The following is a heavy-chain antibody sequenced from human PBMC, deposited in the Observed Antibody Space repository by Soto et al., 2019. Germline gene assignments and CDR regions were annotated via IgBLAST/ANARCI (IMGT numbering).Heavy chain of an antibody. J-gene: IGHJ4*02. V-gene: IGHV3-72*01. CDR1: GFTLSDHY. D-gene: IGHD2-8*02. CDR2: SRNKDHSYST. CDR3: VRGHWSFDY. Sequence: EVQLVESGGGLVQPGGSLRLSCAASGFTLSDHYMDWVRQAPGKGLEWVARSRNKDHSYSTEYAASVKGRFTISRDDSQISLYLLMTSLKAEDTAVYYCVRGHWSFDYWGQGTVVTVSS.